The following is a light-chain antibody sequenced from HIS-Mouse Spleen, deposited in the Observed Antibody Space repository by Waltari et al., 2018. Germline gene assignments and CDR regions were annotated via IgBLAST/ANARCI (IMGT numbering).Light chain of an antibody. J-gene: IGKJ3*01. CDR1: QSLLHSNGYNY. CDR3: MQALQTPFT. Sequence: DIVMTQSPPSLPVTPGEPASISCRSSQSLLHSNGYNYLDWYLQKPGQSPQLLIYLGSNRASGVPDRFSGSGSGTDFTLKISGVEAEDVGVYYCMQALQTPFTFGPGTKVDIK. V-gene: IGKV2-28*01. CDR2: LGS.